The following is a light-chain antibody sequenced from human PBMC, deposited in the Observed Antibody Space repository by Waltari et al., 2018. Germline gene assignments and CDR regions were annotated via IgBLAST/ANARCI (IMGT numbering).Light chain of an antibody. CDR1: QSLLHTDGNTY. V-gene: IGKV2-30*02. CDR2: KVS. CDR3: MQAKTRPWT. J-gene: IGKJ1*01. Sequence: DVVMTQSPLSLPVTVGQPASISCKSSQSLLHTDGNTYLNWFQQRPGQSPRRLIYKVSNRDSGVPDRFSGAGSGTDFTLRISRVEAEDVGIYFCMQAKTRPWTFGQGTKVQI.